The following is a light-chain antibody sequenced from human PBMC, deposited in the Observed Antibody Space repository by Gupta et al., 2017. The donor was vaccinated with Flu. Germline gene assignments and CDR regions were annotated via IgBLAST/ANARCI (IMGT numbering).Light chain of an antibody. J-gene: IGKJ5*01. V-gene: IGKV3-20*01. CDR2: CAS. Sequence: RTTTSCSACRSVGSSYLSWYQQKGGQAPMLVICCASDRSTSILARLSGGGSARDFILTISRLEAADFAAYYCQKYGSSPITFGQGTRLDIK. CDR1: RSVGSSY. CDR3: QKYGSSPIT.